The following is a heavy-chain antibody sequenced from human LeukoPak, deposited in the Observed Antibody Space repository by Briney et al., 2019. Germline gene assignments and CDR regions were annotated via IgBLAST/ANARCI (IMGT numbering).Heavy chain of an antibody. CDR1: GYTLTELS. CDR2: FDPEDGET. V-gene: IGHV1-24*01. Sequence: GASVKVSCKVSGYTLTELSMHWVGQAPGKGGEWMGGFDPEDGETIYTQKFQGRVTMTEDTSTDTAYMELSSLRSEDTAVYYCATTHGGYFDYWGQGTLVTVSS. J-gene: IGHJ4*02. D-gene: IGHD3-10*01. CDR3: ATTHGGYFDY.